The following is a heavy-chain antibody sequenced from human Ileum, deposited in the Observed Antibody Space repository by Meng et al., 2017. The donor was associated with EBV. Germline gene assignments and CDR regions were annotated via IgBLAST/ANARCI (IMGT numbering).Heavy chain of an antibody. V-gene: IGHV4-34*01. Sequence: QVQLHQWGAGLLKPSETLSLTCAVYGGSFTDYYWTWIRQPPGKGLEWIGEINPSEGTNYNPSLKSRVTISVDTSKNQFSLKMNSLTAADTAIYYCARRGSYGGGCDYWGQGTLVTVFS. D-gene: IGHD1-26*01. CDR2: INPSEGT. CDR3: ARRGSYGGGCDY. CDR1: GGSFTDYY. J-gene: IGHJ4*02.